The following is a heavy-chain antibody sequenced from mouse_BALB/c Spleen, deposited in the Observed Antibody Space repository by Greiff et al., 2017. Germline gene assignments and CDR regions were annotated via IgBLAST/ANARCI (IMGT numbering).Heavy chain of an antibody. CDR1: GFSLTSYG. D-gene: IGHD2-14*01. CDR3: ARDRDRYDAWFAY. V-gene: IGHV2-2*02. Sequence: QVQLKESGPGLVQPSQSLSITCTVSGFSLTSYGVHWVRQSPGKGLEWLGVIWSGGSTDYNAAFISRLSISKDNSKSQVFFKMNSLQANDTAMYYCARDRDRYDAWFAYWGQGTLVTVSA. CDR2: IWSGGST. J-gene: IGHJ3*01.